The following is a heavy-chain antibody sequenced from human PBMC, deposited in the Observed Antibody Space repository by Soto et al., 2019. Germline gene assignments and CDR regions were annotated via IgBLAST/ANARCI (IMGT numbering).Heavy chain of an antibody. CDR1: GFTFSSYS. V-gene: IGHV3-48*02. J-gene: IGHJ4*02. CDR2: ISSSSSTI. CDR3: ARDNYDYVWGSYPFGY. D-gene: IGHD3-16*02. Sequence: GSLRLSCAASGFTFSSYSMNWVRQAPGKGLEWVSYISSSSSTIYYADSVKGRFTISRDNAKNSLYLQMNSLRDEDTAVYYCARDNYDYVWGSYPFGYWGQGTLVTVSS.